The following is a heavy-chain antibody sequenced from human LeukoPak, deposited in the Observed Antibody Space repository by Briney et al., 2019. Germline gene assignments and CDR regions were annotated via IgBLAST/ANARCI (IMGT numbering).Heavy chain of an antibody. Sequence: ASVKVSCKASGYRFTDYYIHWIRQAPGQGLECLGWIHSKSGGTTYAQKFQGRVTMTRDTSITTFYLELTRLTSDDTAMYYCAKGGGSWVYYDYWGQGTLVTVSS. D-gene: IGHD1-26*01. J-gene: IGHJ4*02. CDR1: GYRFTDYY. CDR2: IHSKSGGT. CDR3: AKGGGSWVYYDY. V-gene: IGHV1-2*02.